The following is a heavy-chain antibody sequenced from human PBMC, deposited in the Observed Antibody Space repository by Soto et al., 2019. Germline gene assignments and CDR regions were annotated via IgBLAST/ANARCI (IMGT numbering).Heavy chain of an antibody. CDR3: ARVRAVDYGIDS. D-gene: IGHD3-16*01. V-gene: IGHV3-30-3*01. CDR1: GFTFSSYA. Sequence: QVQLVESGGGVVQPGRSLSLSCAASGFTFSSYAMHWVRQAPGKGLEWVAVVSFDGSNKYYADSVKGRVTISRDNSESTVYLQMNRLRAEYTAVYYCARVRAVDYGIDSWGQGTLGPVSS. CDR2: VSFDGSNK. J-gene: IGHJ4*02.